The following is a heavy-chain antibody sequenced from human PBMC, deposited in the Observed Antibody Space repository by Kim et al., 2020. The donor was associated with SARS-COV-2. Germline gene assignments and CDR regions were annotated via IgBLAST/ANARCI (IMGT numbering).Heavy chain of an antibody. J-gene: IGHJ4*02. Sequence: SETLSLTCTVSGGSISSSSYYWGWIRQPPGKGLEWIGSIYYSGSTYYNPSLKSRVTISVDTSKNQFSLKLSSVTAADTAVYYCARTSLHSGYSYGLIGYWGQGTLVTVSS. D-gene: IGHD5-18*01. V-gene: IGHV4-39*01. CDR3: ARTSLHSGYSYGLIGY. CDR1: GGSISSSSYY. CDR2: IYYSGST.